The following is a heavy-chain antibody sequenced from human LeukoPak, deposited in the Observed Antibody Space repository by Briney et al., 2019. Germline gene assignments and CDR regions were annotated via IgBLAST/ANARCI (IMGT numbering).Heavy chain of an antibody. CDR2: IIPIFGTA. J-gene: IGHJ5*02. CDR3: ASTDTAMVTNGWFDP. Sequence: GASVKVSCKASGGTFSSHAISWVRQAPGQGLEWMGGIIPIFGTANYAQKFQGRVTITADESTSTAYMELSSLRSEDTAVYYCASTDTAMVTNGWFDPWGQGTLVTVSS. CDR1: GGTFSSHA. V-gene: IGHV1-69*13. D-gene: IGHD5-18*01.